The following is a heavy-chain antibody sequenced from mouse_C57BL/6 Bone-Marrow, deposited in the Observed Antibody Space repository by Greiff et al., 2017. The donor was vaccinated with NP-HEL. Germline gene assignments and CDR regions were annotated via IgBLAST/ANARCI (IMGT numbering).Heavy chain of an antibody. Sequence: VQLQQSGAELVRPGASVKLSCTASGFNIKDDYMHWVKQRPEQGLEWIGWIDPENGDTEYASKFQGKATITADPSSNTAYLQLSSLTSEDTAVYYCTTWILRYAMDYWGQGTSVTVSS. V-gene: IGHV14-4*01. D-gene: IGHD1-1*01. CDR3: TTWILRYAMDY. CDR1: GFNIKDDY. J-gene: IGHJ4*01. CDR2: IDPENGDT.